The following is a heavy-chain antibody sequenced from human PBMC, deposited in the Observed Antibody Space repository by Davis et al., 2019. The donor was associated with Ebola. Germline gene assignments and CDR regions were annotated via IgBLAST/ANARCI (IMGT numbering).Heavy chain of an antibody. CDR1: GFTFSSYG. CDR3: AGVDRNSQDFYFDY. V-gene: IGHV4-59*01. J-gene: IGHJ4*02. D-gene: IGHD1-7*01. CDR2: LHYMGST. Sequence: ESLKISCGASGFTFSSYGMHWVRQAPGKGLEWIGYLHYMGSTYYNPSLQSRVTISVDTSKNQVSLKLTSVTAADTAVYYCAGVDRNSQDFYFDYWGQGTLVTVSS.